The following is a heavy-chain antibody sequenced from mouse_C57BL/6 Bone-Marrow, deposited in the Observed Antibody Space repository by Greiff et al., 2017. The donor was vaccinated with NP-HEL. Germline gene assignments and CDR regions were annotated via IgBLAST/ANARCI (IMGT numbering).Heavy chain of an antibody. CDR2: IDPSDSYT. CDR1: GYTFTSYW. CDR3: ARFMRKMDY. Sequence: VQLQESGAELVMPGASVKLSCKASGYTFTSYWMHWVKQRPGQGLEWIGEIDPSDSYTNYNQKFKGKSTLTVDKSSSTAYMQLSSLTSEDSAVYYCARFMRKMDYWGQGTSVTVSS. D-gene: IGHD1-1*01. V-gene: IGHV1-69*01. J-gene: IGHJ4*01.